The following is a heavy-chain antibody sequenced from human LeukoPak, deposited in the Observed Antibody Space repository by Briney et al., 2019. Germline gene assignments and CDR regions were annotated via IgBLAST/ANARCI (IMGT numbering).Heavy chain of an antibody. D-gene: IGHD2-2*01. CDR3: ARVGYCSSTSCSDAFDI. Sequence: GGSRRLSCAASGLTFSAYSMNWVRQAPGKGLEWFSSISISSSNIYYADSVKGRFTISRDNAKNSLYLQMNSLRAEDTAVYYCARVGYCSSTSCSDAFDIWGQGTMVTVSS. J-gene: IGHJ3*02. CDR2: ISISSSNI. CDR1: GLTFSAYS. V-gene: IGHV3-21*01.